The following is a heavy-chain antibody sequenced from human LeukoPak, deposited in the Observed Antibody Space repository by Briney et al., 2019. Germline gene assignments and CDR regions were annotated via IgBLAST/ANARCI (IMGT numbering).Heavy chain of an antibody. CDR1: GFTFSSYA. V-gene: IGHV3-23*01. CDR3: ARLNIVATTRAFDI. Sequence: GGSLRLSCAASGFTFSSYAMSWVRQAPGKGLEWVSAISGSGGSTYYADSVKGRFTISRDNAKNSLYLQMNSLRAEDTAVYYCARLNIVATTRAFDIWGQGTMVTVSS. CDR2: ISGSGGST. J-gene: IGHJ3*02. D-gene: IGHD5-12*01.